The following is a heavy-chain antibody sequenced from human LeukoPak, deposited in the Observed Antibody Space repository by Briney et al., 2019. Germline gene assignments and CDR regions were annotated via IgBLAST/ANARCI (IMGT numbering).Heavy chain of an antibody. D-gene: IGHD3-22*01. Sequence: QPGRSLRLSCAASGFTFSSYAMHWVRQAPGKGLEWVAVISYDGSNKYYADSVKGRFTISRDNSKNTLYLQMNSLRAEDTAVYYCARETYYYDSSGYSVDVWGQGTMVTVSS. CDR1: GFTFSSYA. V-gene: IGHV3-30-3*01. J-gene: IGHJ6*02. CDR3: ARETYYYDSSGYSVDV. CDR2: ISYDGSNK.